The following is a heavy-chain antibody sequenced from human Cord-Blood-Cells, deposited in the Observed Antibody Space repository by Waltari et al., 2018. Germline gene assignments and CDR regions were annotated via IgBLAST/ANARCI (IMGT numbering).Heavy chain of an antibody. D-gene: IGHD6-6*01. CDR1: ECAVSSYS. Sequence: EVQLVESGGGLVKPGGSVRLSCAASECAVSSYSTNWVRQAPGKGLEWVSSISSSSSYIYYADSVKGRFTISRDNAKNSLYLQMNSLRAEDTAVYYCARGYSSSSVYWGQGTLVTVSS. CDR2: ISSSSSYI. V-gene: IGHV3-21*01. CDR3: ARGYSSSSVY. J-gene: IGHJ4*02.